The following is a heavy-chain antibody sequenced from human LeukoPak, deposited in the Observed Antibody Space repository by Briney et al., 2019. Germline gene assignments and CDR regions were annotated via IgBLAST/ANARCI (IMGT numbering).Heavy chain of an antibody. D-gene: IGHD3-3*01. Sequence: SETLSLTCTVSGGSIRSSSYYWGWIRQPPGRGLEWIASIYHSGSTYYNPSLRSRVTISVDTSKNQFSLKLSSVTAADTAVYYCARAFDYDFWSGSIYNWFDPWGQGTLVTVSS. J-gene: IGHJ5*02. CDR1: GGSIRSSSYY. V-gene: IGHV4-39*07. CDR2: IYHSGST. CDR3: ARAFDYDFWSGSIYNWFDP.